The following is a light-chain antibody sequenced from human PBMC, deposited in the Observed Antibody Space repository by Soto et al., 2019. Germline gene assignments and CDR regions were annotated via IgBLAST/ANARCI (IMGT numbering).Light chain of an antibody. V-gene: IGKV3-15*01. CDR1: QSVGIN. J-gene: IGKJ3*01. CDR2: SAS. CDR3: QQDNNFPLT. Sequence: EIVMTQSPATLSMSPGERAALSCRASQSVGINLAWYQQKPGQAPRLLIYSASTRATGIPARFSSSVSGTEFTLIISSLQSEDFAVYFCQQDNNFPLTFGPGTKVDI.